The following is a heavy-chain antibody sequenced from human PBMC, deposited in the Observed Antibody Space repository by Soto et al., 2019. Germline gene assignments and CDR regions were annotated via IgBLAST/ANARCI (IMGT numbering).Heavy chain of an antibody. J-gene: IGHJ4*02. CDR2: IWYDGSNK. V-gene: IGHV3-33*01. CDR3: ARDLYRSTCWYGDFDY. CDR1: GFTFGSYA. Sequence: GGSLRLSCAASGFTFGSYAMHWVRQAPGKGLEWVAIIWYDGSNKYYAGSVKGRFTISRDDSKNTLYLQMNSLRAEDMDVYYCARDLYRSTCWYGDFDYWGQGTMVTVSS. D-gene: IGHD6-13*01.